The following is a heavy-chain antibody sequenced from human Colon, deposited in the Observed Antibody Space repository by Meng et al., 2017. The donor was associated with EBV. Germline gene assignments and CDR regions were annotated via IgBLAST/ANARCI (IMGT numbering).Heavy chain of an antibody. J-gene: IGHJ4*02. Sequence: QVLLQQLDAGLLKPSETLSLTCTVNGGSFSGYVWSWVRQPPGKGMEWIGEVSHPGSANYNPSLKSRVTISVDASEKQFSLRLTSVTAADSAVYYCAKVPTTGYKDHWGQGTLVTVSS. CDR1: GGSFSGYV. CDR2: VSHPGSA. D-gene: IGHD3-9*01. CDR3: AKVPTTGYKDH. V-gene: IGHV4-34*01.